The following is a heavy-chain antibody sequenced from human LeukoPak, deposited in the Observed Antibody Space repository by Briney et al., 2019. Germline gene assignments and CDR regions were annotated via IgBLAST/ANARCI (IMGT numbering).Heavy chain of an antibody. CDR3: ANTEYQRLGTDY. CDR2: ISSDSSTI. V-gene: IGHV3-11*04. CDR1: GFTFSDYY. J-gene: IGHJ4*02. D-gene: IGHD2-2*01. Sequence: PGGSLRLSCAASGFTFSDYYMSWLRQAPGKGPERVSYISSDSSTIYYADSVKGRFTISRDNAKNSLYLQMNSLRTEDTAVYYCANTEYQRLGTDYWGQGTLVTVSS.